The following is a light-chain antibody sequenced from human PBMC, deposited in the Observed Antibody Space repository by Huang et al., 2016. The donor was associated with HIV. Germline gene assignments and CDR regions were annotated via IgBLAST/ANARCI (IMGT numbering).Light chain of an antibody. V-gene: IGKV1-NL1*01. CDR1: RGISDS. Sequence: DIQVTQSPSSLSASVGDRVTVTCRTSRGISDSLVWYQEKPGRAPKRRVDAASRVESGGHSRFSGSGAGADFTLTINNLQPEDFATYYCQQYYGTPYTFGQGTKVEIK. CDR2: AAS. J-gene: IGKJ2*01. CDR3: QQYYGTPYT.